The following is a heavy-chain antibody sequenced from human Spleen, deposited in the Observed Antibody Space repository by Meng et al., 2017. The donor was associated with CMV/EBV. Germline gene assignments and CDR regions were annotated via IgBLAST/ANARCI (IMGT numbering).Heavy chain of an antibody. CDR3: ARVYAKGPLRSFDY. J-gene: IGHJ4*02. CDR1: GYRFTDFH. V-gene: IGHV1-2*02. Sequence: ASGYRFTDFHMHWVRQAPGQGLEWMGWINSNSGATNYAQKFQGRVIMTRDTSITTAYLELPSLRPDDTAVYFCARVYAKGPLRSFDYWGQGTLVTVSS. D-gene: IGHD5/OR15-5a*01. CDR2: INSNSGAT.